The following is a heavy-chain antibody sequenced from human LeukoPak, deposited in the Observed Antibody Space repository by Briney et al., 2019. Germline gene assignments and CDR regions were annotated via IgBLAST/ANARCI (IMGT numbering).Heavy chain of an antibody. J-gene: IGHJ3*01. CDR1: GFSASGSY. Sequence: PGGSLRLSCAASGFSASGSYMSWVRQPPGKGLEWVSTIYSGDGTYYADSVKGRFAISRDSSEITLNLHMNSLRAEDTAVYYCARDRGYAYGLYDAFDVWGQGTMVTVSS. CDR2: IYSGDGT. D-gene: IGHD5-18*01. V-gene: IGHV3-66*01. CDR3: ARDRGYAYGLYDAFDV.